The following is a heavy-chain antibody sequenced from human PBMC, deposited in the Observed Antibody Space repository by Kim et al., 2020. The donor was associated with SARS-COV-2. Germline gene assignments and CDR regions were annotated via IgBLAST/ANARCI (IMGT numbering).Heavy chain of an antibody. J-gene: IGHJ5*02. V-gene: IGHV4-34*01. CDR2: INHSGST. CDR3: ARHEPHTVRWFDP. CDR1: GGSFSGYY. Sequence: SETLSLTCAVYGGSFSGYYWSWIRQPPGKGLEWIGEINHSGSTNYNPSLKSRVTISVDTSKNQFSLKLSSVTAADTAVYYCARHEPHTVRWFDPWGQGTLVTVSS. D-gene: IGHD4-4*01.